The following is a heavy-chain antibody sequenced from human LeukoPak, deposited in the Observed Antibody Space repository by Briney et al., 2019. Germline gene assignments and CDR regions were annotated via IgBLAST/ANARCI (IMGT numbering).Heavy chain of an antibody. J-gene: IGHJ4*02. CDR2: INSDGSST. D-gene: IGHD4-17*01. CDR1: GFTFSSYW. Sequence: GGSLRLSCAASGFTFSSYWMHWVRQAPGKGLVWVSRINSDGSSTSYADSVKGRFTISRDNAKNTLYLQTNSLRAEDTAVYYCARSLYGDYEDYWGQGTLVTVSS. CDR3: ARSLYGDYEDY. V-gene: IGHV3-74*01.